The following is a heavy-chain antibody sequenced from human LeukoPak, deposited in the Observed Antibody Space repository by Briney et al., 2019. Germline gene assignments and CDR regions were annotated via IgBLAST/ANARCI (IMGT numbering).Heavy chain of an antibody. J-gene: IGHJ5*02. Sequence: PGGSLRLSCAASGFTFSSYAMHWVRQAPGKGLEWVSFISYDGSNKVHADSVMGRFTISRDNSKNAVDLQLNSLRDEDTAVYYCARDQRYCSGGSCYPDWFDPWGQGTLVTVSS. V-gene: IGHV3-30-3*01. CDR2: ISYDGSNK. CDR3: ARDQRYCSGGSCYPDWFDP. D-gene: IGHD2-15*01. CDR1: GFTFSSYA.